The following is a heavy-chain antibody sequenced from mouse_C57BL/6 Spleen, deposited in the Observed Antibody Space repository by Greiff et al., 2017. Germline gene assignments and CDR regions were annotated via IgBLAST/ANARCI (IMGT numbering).Heavy chain of an antibody. J-gene: IGHJ3*01. V-gene: IGHV1-7*01. CDR2: INPSSGYT. CDR3: ARKDDGYLEGFAY. Sequence: QVQLQQSGAELAKPGASVKLSCKASGYTFTSYWMHWVKQRPGQGLEWIGYINPSSGYTKYNQKFKDKATLTADKASSTAYMQLSSLTYEDSAVYYCARKDDGYLEGFAYWGQGTLVTVSA. CDR1: GYTFTSYW. D-gene: IGHD2-3*01.